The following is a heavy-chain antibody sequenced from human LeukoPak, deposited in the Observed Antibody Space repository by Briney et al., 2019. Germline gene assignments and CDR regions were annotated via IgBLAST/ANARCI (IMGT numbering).Heavy chain of an antibody. V-gene: IGHV1-69*01. CDR1: GGTFSSYA. D-gene: IGHD3-22*01. CDR3: ASRQDYYDSSGYYSPLFDY. J-gene: IGHJ4*02. CDR2: IIPIFGTA. Sequence: SVKVSCKASGGTFSSYAISWVRQAPGQGLEWMGGIIPIFGTANYAQKFQDRVTITADESTSTAYTELSNLRSEDTAVYYCASRQDYYDSSGYYSPLFDYWGQGTLVTVSS.